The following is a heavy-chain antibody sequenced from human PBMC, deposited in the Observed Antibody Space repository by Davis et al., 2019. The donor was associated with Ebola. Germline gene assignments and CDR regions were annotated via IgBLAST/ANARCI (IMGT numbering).Heavy chain of an antibody. J-gene: IGHJ6*02. Sequence: PSETLSLTCAVYGGSFSGYYWSWIRQPPGKGLEWIGEINHSVSTNYNPSLKSRVTISVDTSKNQFSLKLSSVTAADTAVYYCARWRLSGPYYYYYGMDVWGQGTTVTVSS. CDR2: INHSVST. V-gene: IGHV4-34*01. CDR3: ARWRLSGPYYYYYGMDV. D-gene: IGHD3-3*01. CDR1: GGSFSGYY.